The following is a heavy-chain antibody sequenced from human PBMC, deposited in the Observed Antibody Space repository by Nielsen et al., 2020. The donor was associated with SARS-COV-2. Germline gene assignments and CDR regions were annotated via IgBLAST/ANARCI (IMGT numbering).Heavy chain of an antibody. Sequence: SETLSLTCAVSGVSFSSNYWWSWVRQPPGKGLEWIGEIHHSGSTNYAPSLKSRVSMSVDTSKNQFSLKLSSVTAADTAVYYCARSTIFGVVIPYYFDYWGQGTLVTVSS. J-gene: IGHJ4*02. CDR3: ARSTIFGVVIPYYFDY. D-gene: IGHD3-3*01. CDR2: IHHSGST. V-gene: IGHV4-4*02. CDR1: GVSFSSNYW.